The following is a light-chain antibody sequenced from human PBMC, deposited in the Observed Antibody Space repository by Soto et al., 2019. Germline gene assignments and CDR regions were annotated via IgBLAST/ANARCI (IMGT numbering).Light chain of an antibody. Sequence: EIVLTQSPGTLSLSPGERATLSCRASQSVSVNSLAWYQQKGGQAPRLLIHGASTRATGVPARISGSGSGTEFTLTISSLQSEDFAVYYCQQFRNWPWTFGQGTKVDIK. CDR2: GAS. CDR3: QQFRNWPWT. V-gene: IGKV3D-15*01. J-gene: IGKJ1*01. CDR1: QSVSVN.